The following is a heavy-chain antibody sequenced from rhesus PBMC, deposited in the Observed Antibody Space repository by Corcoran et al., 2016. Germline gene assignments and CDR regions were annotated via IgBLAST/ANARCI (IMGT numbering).Heavy chain of an antibody. J-gene: IGHJ4*01. D-gene: IGHD3-9*01. CDR3: AREGRLNYFDY. CDR2: ISYSGST. Sequence: QVQLQESGPGLVKPSETLSLTCAVSGGSIRSSYYYWSWLRLAPGKGLEWIGYISYSGSTSYNPSLKSRVTISRDTSKNQFSLKLSSVTAADTAVYYCAREGRLNYFDYWGQGVLVTVSS. CDR1: GGSIRSSYYY. V-gene: IGHV4-122*02.